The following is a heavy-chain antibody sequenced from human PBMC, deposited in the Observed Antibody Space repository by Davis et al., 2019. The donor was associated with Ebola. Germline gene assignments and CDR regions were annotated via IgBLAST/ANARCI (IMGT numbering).Heavy chain of an antibody. CDR2: ISAYNGNA. CDR3: ARVAVVVTNKRYYYYGMDV. CDR1: GYTFTSYG. V-gene: IGHV1-18*01. J-gene: IGHJ6*02. D-gene: IGHD3-22*01. Sequence: AASVKVSCKASGYTFTSYGISWVRQAPGQGLEWMGWISAYNGNANYAQKLQGRVTMTTDTSTSTAYMELRSLRSEDTAVYYCARVAVVVTNKRYYYYGMDVWGQGTTVTVSS.